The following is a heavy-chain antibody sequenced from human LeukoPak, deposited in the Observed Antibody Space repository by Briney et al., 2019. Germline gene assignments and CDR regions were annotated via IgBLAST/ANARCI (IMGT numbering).Heavy chain of an antibody. CDR1: GGSISSSNYY. Sequence: PSETLSLTCTVSGGSISSSNYYWGWIRQPPGKGLEWIGNIFYSGSTYYNPSLKSRVTISVDTSKNQFSLELSSVTAADTAIYYCARRDSSAYYYAFGYWGQGTLVTVSS. CDR3: ARRDSSAYYYAFGY. J-gene: IGHJ4*02. CDR2: IFYSGST. D-gene: IGHD3-22*01. V-gene: IGHV4-39*01.